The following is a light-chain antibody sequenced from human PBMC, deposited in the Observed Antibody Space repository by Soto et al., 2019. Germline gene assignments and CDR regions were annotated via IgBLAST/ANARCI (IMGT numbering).Light chain of an antibody. V-gene: IGKV3-15*01. CDR1: QSVTIN. J-gene: IGKJ2*01. Sequence: EIVMTQSPGTLSVSPGERATLSCRASQSVTINLAWYQQKPGQAPRLLIYGASTRATGIPARFSGSGSGTEFTLTISSLQSEDFAVYYCQHYHDWPPYTFGQGTKLEIK. CDR3: QHYHDWPPYT. CDR2: GAS.